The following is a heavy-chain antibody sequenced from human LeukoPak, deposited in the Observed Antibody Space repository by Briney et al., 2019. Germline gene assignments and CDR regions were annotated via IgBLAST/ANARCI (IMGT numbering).Heavy chain of an antibody. J-gene: IGHJ4*02. CDR1: GFDYTNYW. Sequence: GESLKISCKGTGFDYTNYWITWVRPMPGKGLEWMGRIDPSDSYINHSPSFQGHVSISADKSVSTAYLQWSSLKASDSAMYYCARQPRGTVVFDYWGQGTLVTVSS. D-gene: IGHD4-23*01. V-gene: IGHV5-10-1*01. CDR2: IDPSDSYI. CDR3: ARQPRGTVVFDY.